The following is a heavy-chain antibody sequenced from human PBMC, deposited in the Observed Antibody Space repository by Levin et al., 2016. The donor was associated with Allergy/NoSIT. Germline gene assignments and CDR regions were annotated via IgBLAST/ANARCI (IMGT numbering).Heavy chain of an antibody. CDR1: GVSITSSY. V-gene: IGHV4-59*01. J-gene: IGHJ6*02. D-gene: IGHD1-26*01. CDR2: IYHSGDT. Sequence: SETLSLTCTISGVSITSSYWSWIRQSPEKGLEWIGYIYHSGDTNYNPSLESRVTISVDASKKQFSLRLSSVTAADTAVYYCARGIQGPTFNQYYGMDVWGPGTTVTVSS. CDR3: ARGIQGPTFNQYYGMDV.